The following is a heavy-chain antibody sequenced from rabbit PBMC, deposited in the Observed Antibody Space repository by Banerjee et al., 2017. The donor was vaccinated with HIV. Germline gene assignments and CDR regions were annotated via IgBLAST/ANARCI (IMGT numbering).Heavy chain of an antibody. Sequence: QSLEESGGGLVKPEGSLTLTCKASGFSFSNKYVMCWVRQAPGKGLEWIACINTSSGNTVYATWAKGRFTISQASSTTVTLQMTSLTAADTAAYFCAREGVSGTDYNLWGQGTLVTVS. D-gene: IGHD1-1*01. CDR2: INTSSGNT. J-gene: IGHJ4*01. CDR3: AREGVSGTDYNL. CDR1: GFSFSNKYV. V-gene: IGHV1S40*01.